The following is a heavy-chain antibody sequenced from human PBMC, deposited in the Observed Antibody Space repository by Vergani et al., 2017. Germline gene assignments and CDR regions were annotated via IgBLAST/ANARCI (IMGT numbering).Heavy chain of an antibody. Sequence: QVQLVESGGGVVQPGGSLRLSCAASGFTFSSYGMHWVRQAPGKGLEWVAFIRYDGSNKYYADSVKGRFTISRDNSKNTLYLQMNSLRAEDTALYYCAREHYYDSSGPNGYFDYWGQGTLVTVSS. V-gene: IGHV3-30*02. CDR2: IRYDGSNK. J-gene: IGHJ4*02. CDR3: AREHYYDSSGPNGYFDY. CDR1: GFTFSSYG. D-gene: IGHD3-22*01.